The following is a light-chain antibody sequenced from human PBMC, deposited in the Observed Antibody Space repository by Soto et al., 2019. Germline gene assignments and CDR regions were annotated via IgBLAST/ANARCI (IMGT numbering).Light chain of an antibody. J-gene: IGLJ2*01. Sequence: VLTQPPSVSGAPGQRVTISCTGSSSNIGAGYDVHWYQQLPGTAPKVLIYDNNNRLSGVPDRFSGSKSGTSASLAITGLQAEDEADYYCHSYDVSLSGPVFGGGTKLTVL. CDR1: SSNIGAGYD. V-gene: IGLV1-40*01. CDR2: DNN. CDR3: HSYDVSLSGPV.